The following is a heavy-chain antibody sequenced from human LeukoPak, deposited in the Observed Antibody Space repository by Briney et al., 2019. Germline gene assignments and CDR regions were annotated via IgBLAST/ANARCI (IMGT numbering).Heavy chain of an antibody. CDR1: GFTFSTFG. D-gene: IGHD4-17*01. CDR2: AWSDGNGK. J-gene: IGHJ4*02. V-gene: IGHV3-33*01. Sequence: GGSLRLSCAASGFTFSTFGMHWVRQAPGKGLEWVAVAWSDGNGKFYADSVKGRFTISRDNSKNTLYLQMNNLRAEDTAVYYCVRVLTVTFDSWGQGTLVTVSS. CDR3: VRVLTVTFDS.